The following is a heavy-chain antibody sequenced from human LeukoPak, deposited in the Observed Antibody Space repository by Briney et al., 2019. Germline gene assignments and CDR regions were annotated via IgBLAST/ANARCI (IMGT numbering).Heavy chain of an antibody. Sequence: SVKVSCKASGGTFSSYAISWVRQAPGQGLEWMGGIIPIFGIANYAQKFQGRVTITADESTSTAYMELSSLRSEDTAVYYCARNRYSSGWFWFFDYWGQGTLVTVSS. D-gene: IGHD6-19*01. J-gene: IGHJ4*02. V-gene: IGHV1-69*13. CDR3: ARNRYSSGWFWFFDY. CDR2: IIPIFGIA. CDR1: GGTFSSYA.